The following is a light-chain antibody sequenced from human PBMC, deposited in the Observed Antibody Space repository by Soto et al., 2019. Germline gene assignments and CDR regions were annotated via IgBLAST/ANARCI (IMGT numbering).Light chain of an antibody. Sequence: QPVLTQPASVSGSPGQSITISCTGTSSDVGIYNLVSWYQQHPGKAPKLMIYEGSKRPSGVSSRFFGSKSGNTASLTISGLQAEDEADYYCCSYARGSTLVFGGGTKLTVL. CDR3: CSYARGSTLV. V-gene: IGLV2-23*01. CDR2: EGS. J-gene: IGLJ3*02. CDR1: SSDVGIYNL.